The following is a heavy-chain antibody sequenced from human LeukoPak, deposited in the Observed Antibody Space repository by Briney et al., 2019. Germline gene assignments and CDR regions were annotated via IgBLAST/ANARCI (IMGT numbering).Heavy chain of an antibody. CDR2: IYHSGGT. CDR1: GYSISSGYY. V-gene: IGHV4-38-2*01. Sequence: SETLSLTCAVSGYSISSGYYWGWIRQPPGKGLEWIGSIYHSGGTYYNPSLKSRDTISVDTSENQFSLKLSSVTAADTAVYYCARIYCTSTSCYPGRGYFDYWGQGTLVTVSS. J-gene: IGHJ4*02. D-gene: IGHD2-2*01. CDR3: ARIYCTSTSCYPGRGYFDY.